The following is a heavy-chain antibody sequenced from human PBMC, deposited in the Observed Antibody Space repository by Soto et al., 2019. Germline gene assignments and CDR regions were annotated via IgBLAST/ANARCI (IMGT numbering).Heavy chain of an antibody. Sequence: SETLSLTCTVSGGSISSSSYYWGSIRQPPGKGLEWIGYIYYSGSTNYNPSLKSRVTISVDTSKNQFSLKLSSVTAADTAVYYCARSYYYGSGSYYYYWGQGTLVTVSS. D-gene: IGHD3-10*01. CDR1: GGSISSSSYY. V-gene: IGHV4-61*05. CDR3: ARSYYYGSGSYYYY. CDR2: IYYSGST. J-gene: IGHJ4*02.